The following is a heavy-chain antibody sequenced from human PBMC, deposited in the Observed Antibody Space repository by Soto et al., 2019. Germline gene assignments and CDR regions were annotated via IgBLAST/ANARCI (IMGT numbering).Heavy chain of an antibody. D-gene: IGHD3-10*01. J-gene: IGHJ4*02. CDR1: GFTFSNYA. V-gene: IGHV3-23*01. CDR2: INGGGDKT. CDR3: AKRYGSGHYHFDH. Sequence: EVQLLESGGGLVQPGGSLTLSCAASGFTFSNYAVNWVRQAPGKGLEWVSLINGGGDKTYYLNSVKGRFTISRDNSKNTLFLQMNSLRAEDTATYVCAKRYGSGHYHFDHWGQGSQVTVSS.